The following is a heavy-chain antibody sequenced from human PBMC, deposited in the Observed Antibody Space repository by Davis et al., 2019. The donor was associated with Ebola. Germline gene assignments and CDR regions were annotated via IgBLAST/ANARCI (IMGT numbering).Heavy chain of an antibody. D-gene: IGHD3-9*01. CDR3: ARERYFDWLPRYYFDY. V-gene: IGHV4-59*12. CDR2: LYFRGST. Sequence: SETLSLTCTVSGCSISTYYWSWIRQPPGKGLEWIGYLYFRGSTTYNPSHKSRVSISVDTSKNQFSLKLSSVTAADTAVYYCARERYFDWLPRYYFDYWGQGTLVTVSS. J-gene: IGHJ4*02. CDR1: GCSISTYY.